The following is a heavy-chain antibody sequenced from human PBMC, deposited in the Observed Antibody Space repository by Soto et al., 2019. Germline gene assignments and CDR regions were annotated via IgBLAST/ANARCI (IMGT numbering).Heavy chain of an antibody. J-gene: IGHJ6*02. Sequence: EVQLVESGGGLVKPGGSLRLSCAASGFTFSSYSMNWVRQAPGKGLEWVSSISSSSSYIYYADSVKGRFTISRDNAKNSLYLQMNSLRAEDTAVYYCARDSRVRTGDFWSLPGYYYGMDVWGQGTTVTVSS. CDR1: GFTFSSYS. V-gene: IGHV3-21*01. CDR3: ARDSRVRTGDFWSLPGYYYGMDV. CDR2: ISSSSSYI. D-gene: IGHD3-3*01.